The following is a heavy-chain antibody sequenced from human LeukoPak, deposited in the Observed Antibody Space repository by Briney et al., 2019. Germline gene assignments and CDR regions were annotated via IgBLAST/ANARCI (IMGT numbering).Heavy chain of an antibody. CDR1: GFTFDDYA. J-gene: IGHJ4*02. V-gene: IGHV3-43*02. CDR2: ISGDGGST. Sequence: GRSLRLSCAASGFTFDDYAMHWVRQAPGKGLEWVSLISGDGGSTYYADSVKGRFTISRDNSKNSLYLQMNSLRTEDTALYYCAKDVVWATVTTRSGCYFDYWGQGTLVTVSS. CDR3: AKDVVWATVTTRSGCYFDY. D-gene: IGHD4-17*01.